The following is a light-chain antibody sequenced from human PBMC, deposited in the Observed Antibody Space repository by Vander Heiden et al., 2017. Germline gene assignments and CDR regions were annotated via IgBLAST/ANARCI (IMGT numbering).Light chain of an antibody. CDR2: DAP. Sequence: EIVLTQSPATLSLSPGERATLSCMASQRVSSYLAWYQQKPGQAPRLLIYDAPNRATGIPARFSGSGSGTDFTLTISSLEPEDFAVYYCQQRSNWPWTFGQGTKVEIK. CDR1: QRVSSY. CDR3: QQRSNWPWT. J-gene: IGKJ1*01. V-gene: IGKV3-11*01.